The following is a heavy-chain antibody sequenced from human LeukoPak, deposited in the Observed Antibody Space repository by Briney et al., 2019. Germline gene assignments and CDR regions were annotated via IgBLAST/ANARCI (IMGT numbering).Heavy chain of an antibody. CDR3: ARDQNYYDSSGYYYAFDI. Sequence: VASVKVSCKASGYTFTSYYMHWVRQAPGQGFEWMGIINPSGGSTSYAQKFQGRVTITADKSTSTAYMELSSLRSEDTAVYYCARDQNYYDSSGYYYAFDIWGQGTMVTVSS. CDR2: INPSGGST. D-gene: IGHD3-22*01. V-gene: IGHV1-46*01. CDR1: GYTFTSYY. J-gene: IGHJ3*02.